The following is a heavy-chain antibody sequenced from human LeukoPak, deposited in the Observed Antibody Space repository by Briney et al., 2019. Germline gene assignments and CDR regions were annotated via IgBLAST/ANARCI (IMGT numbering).Heavy chain of an antibody. D-gene: IGHD6-13*01. Sequence: GGSLRLSXAASGFTVSSNYMSWVRQAPGKGLEWVGGIYSGGSTSYADSLKGRFTMSRDKSKNTLYLQMNSLRAEDTAVYYCARERGYSSFDYWGQGTLVTVSS. J-gene: IGHJ4*02. CDR1: GFTVSSNY. CDR3: ARERGYSSFDY. V-gene: IGHV3-66*02. CDR2: IYSGGST.